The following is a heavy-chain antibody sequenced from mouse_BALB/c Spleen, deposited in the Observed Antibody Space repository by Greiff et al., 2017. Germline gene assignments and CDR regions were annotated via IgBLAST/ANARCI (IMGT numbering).Heavy chain of an antibody. CDR3: AREDSSGFHYYAMDY. V-gene: IGHV5-4*02. J-gene: IGHJ4*01. CDR1: GFAFSSYD. Sequence: EVQLVESGGGLVKPGGSLKLSCAASGFAFSSYDMSWVRQTPEKRLEWVATISDGGSYTYYPDSVKGRFTISRDNAKNNLYLQMSSLKSEDTAMYYCAREDSSGFHYYAMDYWGQGTSVTVSS. CDR2: ISDGGSYT. D-gene: IGHD3-2*01.